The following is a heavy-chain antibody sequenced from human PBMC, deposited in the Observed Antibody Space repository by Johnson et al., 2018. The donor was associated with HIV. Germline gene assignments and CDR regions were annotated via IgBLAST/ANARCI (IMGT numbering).Heavy chain of an antibody. V-gene: IGHV3-20*04. D-gene: IGHD2-21*01. CDR3: ATGEEAFCGGDCYSGGFDI. CDR2: VNWSGGRT. CDR1: GFTFDDYA. J-gene: IGHJ3*02. Sequence: VQLVESGGGVVRPGGSLRLSCAASGFTFDDYAMHWVRQAPGKGLEWVSGVNWSGGRTDYADSVKGRFTISRDNAKNSLYLQMNRLRAEDTAMYYCATGEEAFCGGDCYSGGFDIWGQGTMVTVSS.